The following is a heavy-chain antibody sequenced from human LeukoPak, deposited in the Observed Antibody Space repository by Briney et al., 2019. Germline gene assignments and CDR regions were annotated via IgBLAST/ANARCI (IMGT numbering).Heavy chain of an antibody. CDR1: GFTFSSYG. V-gene: IGHV3-30*03. D-gene: IGHD6-13*01. J-gene: IGHJ2*01. Sequence: GGSLRLSCAASGFTFSSYGMHWVRQAPGKGLEWVAVISYDGSNKYYADSVKGRFTISRDNSKNTLYLQMNSLRAEDTAVYYCARGSSSWPYWYFDLWGRGTLVTVSS. CDR2: ISYDGSNK. CDR3: ARGSSSWPYWYFDL.